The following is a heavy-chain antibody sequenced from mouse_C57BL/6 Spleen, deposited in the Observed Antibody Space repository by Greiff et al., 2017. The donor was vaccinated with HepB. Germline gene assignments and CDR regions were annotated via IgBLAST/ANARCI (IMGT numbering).Heavy chain of an antibody. D-gene: IGHD2-2*01. V-gene: IGHV5-16*01. Sequence: EVNVVESEGGLVQPGSSMKLSCTASGFTFSDYYMAWVRQVPEKGLEWVANINYDGSSTYYLDSLKSRFIISRDNAKNILYLQMSSLKSEDTATYYCARWSYGYDGAWFAYWGQGTLVTVSA. CDR2: INYDGSST. J-gene: IGHJ3*01. CDR1: GFTFSDYY. CDR3: ARWSYGYDGAWFAY.